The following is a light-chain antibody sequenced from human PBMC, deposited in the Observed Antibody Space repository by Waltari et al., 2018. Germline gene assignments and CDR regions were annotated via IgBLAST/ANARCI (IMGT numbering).Light chain of an antibody. J-gene: IGLJ2*01. CDR3: TSYTRGSTF. Sequence: QTALTQPASVSGSPGQSITISCTGTSSDVGDFNYVSWYQQHTGKAPKLIISDVRYRPSGVANRFSGSKSGNTVSLSISGLQAEDEADYYCTSYTRGSTFFGGGTRLTVL. CDR2: DVR. CDR1: SSDVGDFNY. V-gene: IGLV2-14*03.